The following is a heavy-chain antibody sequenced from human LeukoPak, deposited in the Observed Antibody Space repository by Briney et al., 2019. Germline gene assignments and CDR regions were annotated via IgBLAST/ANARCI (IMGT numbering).Heavy chain of an antibody. CDR3: ARLDSGTCSPIDY. D-gene: IGHD3-10*01. Sequence: PSETLSLTCTVSGRSLSSSSYYCAWVRRPPGKGLERIGRIYYSGSTYYNPSLQSRLTLSVDTSKNQLSLKQSSVTAADTAVYYCARLDSGTCSPIDYWGQGTLVTVSS. V-gene: IGHV4-39*01. CDR2: IYYSGST. CDR1: GRSLSSSSYY. J-gene: IGHJ4*02.